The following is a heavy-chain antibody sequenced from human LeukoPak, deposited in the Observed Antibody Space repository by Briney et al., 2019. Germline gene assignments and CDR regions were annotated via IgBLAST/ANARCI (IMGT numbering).Heavy chain of an antibody. J-gene: IGHJ4*02. CDR3: ARDIAVAPTPGY. Sequence: GGSLRLSCAASGFSVTSNYMNWVRQAPGKGLEWVSVIYGGDTTWYADSVKGRFAISRDNFKNTLYLEVNSLRAEDTAVYYCARDIAVAPTPGYWGQGTLVTVSS. D-gene: IGHD6-19*01. V-gene: IGHV3-66*01. CDR1: GFSVTSNY. CDR2: IYGGDTT.